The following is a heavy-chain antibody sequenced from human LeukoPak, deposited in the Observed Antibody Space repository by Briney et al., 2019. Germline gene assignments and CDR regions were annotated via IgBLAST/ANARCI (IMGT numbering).Heavy chain of an antibody. CDR2: VDSGGTT. V-gene: IGHV3-53*01. D-gene: IGHD1-26*01. CDR1: GFTVSNNY. Sequence: GGSLRLSCEASGFTVSNNYMSWVRQAPGKGPEWVSIVDSGGTTYYADSVKGRFTISRDNSKNTVSLQMNSLRDEDTAVYFCAVSRIVGAVDVFDMWGQGTMATVSS. CDR3: AVSRIVGAVDVFDM. J-gene: IGHJ3*02.